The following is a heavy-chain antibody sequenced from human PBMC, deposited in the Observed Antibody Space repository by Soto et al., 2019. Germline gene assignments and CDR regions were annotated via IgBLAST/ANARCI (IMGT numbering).Heavy chain of an antibody. D-gene: IGHD4-17*01. CDR2: IYYTGRT. CDR1: GSSIRSSNW. J-gene: IGHJ6*02. CDR3: ARTFDYGYYYGLDV. V-gene: IGHV4-28*01. Sequence: KPSETLSLTCAVSGSSIRSSNWWGWIRQPPGKGLEWIGYIYYTGRTYYNPSLTSRVTMSVDTSKSRFSLRLSSVTAVDTAVYHCARTFDYGYYYGLDVWGQGTTVTVSS.